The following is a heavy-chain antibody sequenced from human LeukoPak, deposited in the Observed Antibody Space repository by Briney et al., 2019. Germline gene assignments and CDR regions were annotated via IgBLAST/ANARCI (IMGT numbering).Heavy chain of an antibody. Sequence: ASVKVSCKASGYTFTSYGISWVRQAPGQGLEWMGRISAYNGNTNYAQKLQGRVTMTTDTSTSTAYMELRSLRSDDTAVYYCARGFYYLEPSGPLDYWGQGTLVTVSS. J-gene: IGHJ4*02. CDR2: ISAYNGNT. D-gene: IGHD1-1*01. CDR1: GYTFTSYG. V-gene: IGHV1-18*01. CDR3: ARGFYYLEPSGPLDY.